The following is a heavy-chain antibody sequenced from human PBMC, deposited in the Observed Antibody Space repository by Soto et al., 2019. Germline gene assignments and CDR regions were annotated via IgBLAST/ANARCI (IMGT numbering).Heavy chain of an antibody. CDR3: ARHVKGYCSSTSCHTDY. CDR1: GGSISSGSYY. J-gene: IGHJ4*02. V-gene: IGHV4-39*01. Sequence: SETLSLTCTVSGGSISSGSYYRGWISQTPRKRLEWIGSIYYSGSTYYKPSLKSRVTISADTSKNQFSLRLSSVTATDTAVYFCARHVKGYCSSTSCHTDYWGQGTLVTVSS. CDR2: IYYSGST. D-gene: IGHD2-2*01.